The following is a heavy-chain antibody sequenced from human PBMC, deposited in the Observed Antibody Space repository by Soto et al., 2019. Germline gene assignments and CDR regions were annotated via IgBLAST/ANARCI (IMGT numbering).Heavy chain of an antibody. D-gene: IGHD5-12*01. CDR3: AAYGGKTQYYFDY. CDR1: GFTFSSYG. V-gene: IGHV3-33*01. J-gene: IGHJ4*02. CDR2: IWYDGSNK. Sequence: QVQLVESGGGVVQPGRSLRLSCAASGFTFSSYGMHWVRQAPGKGLEWVAVIWYDGSNKYYADSVKGRFTISRDNSKKTLYLQMNSLRAEDTAVYYCAAYGGKTQYYFDYWGQGTLVTVSS.